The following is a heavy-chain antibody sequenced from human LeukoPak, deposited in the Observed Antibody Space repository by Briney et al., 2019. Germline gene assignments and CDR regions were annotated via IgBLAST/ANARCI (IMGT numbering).Heavy chain of an antibody. V-gene: IGHV1-18*01. CDR1: GYTFNSYG. Sequence: ASVKVSCKASGYTFNSYGIIWVRQAPGQGLEWMGWISAYNGNTNYAQKLQGRVTMTTDTSTSTAYMELRSLRSDDTAVYYCARDGSNSPRVPHDYWGQGTLVTVSS. J-gene: IGHJ4*02. D-gene: IGHD4-23*01. CDR3: ARDGSNSPRVPHDY. CDR2: ISAYNGNT.